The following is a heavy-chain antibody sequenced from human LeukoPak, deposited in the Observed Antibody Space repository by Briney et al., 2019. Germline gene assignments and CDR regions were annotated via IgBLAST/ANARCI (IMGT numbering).Heavy chain of an antibody. V-gene: IGHV4-39*01. CDR2: IYYSGST. J-gene: IGHJ4*02. D-gene: IGHD6-19*01. Sequence: SETLSLTCTVSGGSISSSGYYWGWIRQPPGKGLEWIGSIYYSGSTYYNPSLKSRVTISVDTSKNQFSLKLSSVTAADTAVYYCVHEAVAGTNYWGQGTLVTVSS. CDR3: VHEAVAGTNY. CDR1: GGSISSSGYY.